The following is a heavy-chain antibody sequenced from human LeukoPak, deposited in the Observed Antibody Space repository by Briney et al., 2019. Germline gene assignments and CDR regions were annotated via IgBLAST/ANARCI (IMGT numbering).Heavy chain of an antibody. V-gene: IGHV3-23*01. CDR3: AKASSARYYYYYYGMDV. D-gene: IGHD6-6*01. CDR1: GFTFRSYA. J-gene: IGHJ6*02. CDR2: ISGSGGST. Sequence: GGSLRLSCAASGFTFRSYAMSWVRQAPGKGLEWVSAISGSGGSTYYADSVKGRFTISRDNSKNTLYLQMNSLRAEDTAVYYCAKASSARYYYYYYGMDVWGQGTTVTVSS.